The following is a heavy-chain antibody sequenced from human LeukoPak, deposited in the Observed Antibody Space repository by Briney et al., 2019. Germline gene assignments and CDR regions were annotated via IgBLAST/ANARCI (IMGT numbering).Heavy chain of an antibody. D-gene: IGHD4-23*01. CDR3: ARDRGKDYFDN. J-gene: IGHJ4*02. CDR1: GLTFTSHG. CDR2: IRNDGSDA. Sequence: GGSLRLSCATSGLTFTSHGFHWVRQAAGKGLEWVAFIRNDGSDAYHANSVKGRFSISRDNSKNTVYLHMNSLRAEDTAVYYCARDRGKDYFDNWGQGTQVTVSS. V-gene: IGHV3-30*02.